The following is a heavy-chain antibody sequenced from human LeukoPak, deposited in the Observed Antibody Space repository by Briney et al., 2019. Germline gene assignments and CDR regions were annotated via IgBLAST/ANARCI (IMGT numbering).Heavy chain of an antibody. V-gene: IGHV4-59*01. J-gene: IGHJ4*02. CDR3: ARDLLNYFDY. CDR2: IYYSGST. CDR1: GGSTSSYY. Sequence: SETLSLTCTVSGGSTSSYYWSWIRQPPGKGLEWIGYIYYSGSTNYNPSLKSRATISVDTSKNQFSLKLSSVTAADTAVYYCARDLLNYFDYWGQGTLVTVSS.